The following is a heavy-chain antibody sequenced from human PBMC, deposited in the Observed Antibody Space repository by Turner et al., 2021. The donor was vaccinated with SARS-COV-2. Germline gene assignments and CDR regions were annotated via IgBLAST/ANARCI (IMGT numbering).Heavy chain of an antibody. CDR3: ARLLNPGSYYYYYYGMDV. CDR1: GGSLSSSNYY. CDR2: IYYSGST. J-gene: IGHJ6*02. D-gene: IGHD3-10*01. V-gene: IGHV4-39*01. Sequence: QLQLQESGPGLVKPSETLSLTCTDSGGSLSSSNYYWGWIRQPPGKGLEWIGSIYYSGSTYYNPSLKSRVTISVDTSKNQFSLKLSSVTAADTAVYYCARLLNPGSYYYYYYGMDVWGQGTTVTVSS.